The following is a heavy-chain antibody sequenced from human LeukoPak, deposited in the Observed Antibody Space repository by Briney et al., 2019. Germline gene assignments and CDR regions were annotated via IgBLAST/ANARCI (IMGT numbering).Heavy chain of an antibody. J-gene: IGHJ4*02. Sequence: ASVKVSCKASGYTFTNYDINWVRQATGQGLEWMGWMNPKSGNTGYAQKFQGRVTMTRDTSTSTVYMELSSLRSEDTAVYYCARVSNSDSCFDYWGQGTLVTVSS. D-gene: IGHD6-6*01. CDR3: ARVSNSDSCFDY. V-gene: IGHV1-8*02. CDR2: MNPKSGNT. CDR1: GYTFTNYD.